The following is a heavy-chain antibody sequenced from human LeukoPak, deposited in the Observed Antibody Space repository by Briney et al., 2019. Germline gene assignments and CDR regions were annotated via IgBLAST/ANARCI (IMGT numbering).Heavy chain of an antibody. CDR3: AKENFYDSRGYYSSRGYFDY. J-gene: IGHJ4*02. CDR1: GFTVSSNY. Sequence: GGSLRLSCAASGFTVSSNYMTWVRQAPGKGLEWVSILFSGNTPYYADSVKGRFTISRDASKNTLYLQMNSLRAEDTAVYYCAKENFYDSRGYYSSRGYFDYWGQGALVTVSS. V-gene: IGHV3-53*01. D-gene: IGHD3-22*01. CDR2: LFSGNTP.